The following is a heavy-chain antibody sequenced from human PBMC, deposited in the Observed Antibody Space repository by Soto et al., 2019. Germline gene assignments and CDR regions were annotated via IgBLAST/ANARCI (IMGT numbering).Heavy chain of an antibody. D-gene: IGHD3-22*01. CDR1: GFTFSESD. J-gene: IGHJ4*02. V-gene: IGHV3-23*01. Sequence: EVQLLESGGGLVQPGGSLRLSCGASGFTFSESDMSWVRQAPGKGLEWVSTIGGSDGSTYYADSVKGRFTISRDTSKNTLYLQMNSLRAEDMAVYYCAKGGDTSGYYYYFDYWGQGTLVTVSS. CDR3: AKGGDTSGYYYYFDY. CDR2: IGGSDGST.